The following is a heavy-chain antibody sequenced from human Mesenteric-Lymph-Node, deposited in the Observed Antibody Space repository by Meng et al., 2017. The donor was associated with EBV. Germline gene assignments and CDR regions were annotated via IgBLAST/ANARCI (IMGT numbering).Heavy chain of an antibody. Sequence: EVQVVESGGGLIQPGGSLRLSCAASGFTVSSHYMSWVRQAPGKGLEWVSSISTSGSYIYYADSVKGRFTISRDNAKNSVYLQMNSLRVEDTAVYYCARVSGWYVWGQGTLVTVSS. J-gene: IGHJ4*02. D-gene: IGHD6-19*01. CDR2: ISTSGSYI. V-gene: IGHV3-21*01. CDR1: GFTVSSHY. CDR3: ARVSGWYV.